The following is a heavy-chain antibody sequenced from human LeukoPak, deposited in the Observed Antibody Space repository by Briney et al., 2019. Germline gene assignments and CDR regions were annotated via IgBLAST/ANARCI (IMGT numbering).Heavy chain of an antibody. CDR1: GYTFTGYY. CDR3: ARSVYYYDSSGPNY. V-gene: IGHV1-2*06. D-gene: IGHD3-22*01. Sequence: ASVKVSCKASGYTFTGYYMHWVRQAPGQGLEWMGRINPNSGGTNYAQKFQGRVTMTRDTSISTAYMELSRLRSDDTAVYYCARSVYYYDSSGPNYWGQGNLVTVSS. J-gene: IGHJ4*02. CDR2: INPNSGGT.